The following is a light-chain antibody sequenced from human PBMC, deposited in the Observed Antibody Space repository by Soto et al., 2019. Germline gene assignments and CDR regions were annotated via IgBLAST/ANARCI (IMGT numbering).Light chain of an antibody. CDR1: HDITSY. J-gene: IGKJ3*01. CDR3: QKCDYLPI. Sequence: IQMTQSPSSLSGSVGDRVTITCQASHDITSYLNWYQHKPGEAPKLLIYDASILEAGVPSRFSGSGSGTHFTFTISSLQAEDFATYYCQKCDYLPIFGPGTKVDIK. CDR2: DAS. V-gene: IGKV1-33*01.